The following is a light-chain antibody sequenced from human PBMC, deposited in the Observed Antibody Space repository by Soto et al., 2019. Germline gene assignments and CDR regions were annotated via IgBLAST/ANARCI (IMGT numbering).Light chain of an antibody. CDR1: QTVSGSQ. CDR2: DAS. Sequence: EIELTQSPGTLSLSPGERATLSCRASQTVSGSQLAWYQQRPGQPPRLLIFDASRRATGIPDRFSGSGSGTDFSLTISRLEPEDFAVYYCQQYGESPWTFGQGTKVDIK. V-gene: IGKV3-20*01. J-gene: IGKJ1*01. CDR3: QQYGESPWT.